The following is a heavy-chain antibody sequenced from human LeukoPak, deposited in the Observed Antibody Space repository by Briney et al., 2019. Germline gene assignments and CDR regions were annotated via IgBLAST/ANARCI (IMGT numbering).Heavy chain of an antibody. D-gene: IGHD2-15*01. CDR2: VKLDGSEK. Sequence: GGSLRLSCAASGFTFSSYWMSWVRQAPGRGLEWVANVKLDGSEKYYVDCVKGRFPISRDNDKNSLYLQMNSLRAEDTAVYYCARDMGLGYCSGGICYYYYYMDVWGKGTTVTVSS. V-gene: IGHV3-7*01. CDR3: ARDMGLGYCSGGICYYYYYMDV. CDR1: GFTFSSYW. J-gene: IGHJ6*03.